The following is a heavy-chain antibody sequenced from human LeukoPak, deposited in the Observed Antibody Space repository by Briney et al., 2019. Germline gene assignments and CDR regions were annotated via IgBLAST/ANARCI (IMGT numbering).Heavy chain of an antibody. Sequence: SETLSLTCNVTDGSIRSYYWSWIRQPPGEGVEWIGSIYYSGTTNYNPSLKSRLTMSVDTSKNQFSLRLTSVTAADTAIYYCARDFGYPYYFDSWGLGILVTVSS. CDR3: ARDFGYPYYFDS. D-gene: IGHD3-16*02. V-gene: IGHV4-59*13. CDR1: DGSIRSYY. J-gene: IGHJ4*02. CDR2: IYYSGTT.